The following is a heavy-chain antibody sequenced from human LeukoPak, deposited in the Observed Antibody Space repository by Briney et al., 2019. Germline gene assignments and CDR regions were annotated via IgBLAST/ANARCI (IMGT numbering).Heavy chain of an antibody. V-gene: IGHV3-23*01. CDR3: AKNLPPVVVPAAFFDY. CDR1: GFTFSSYA. J-gene: IGHJ4*02. CDR2: ISGSGGST. D-gene: IGHD2-2*01. Sequence: GGSLRLSCAASGFTFSSYAMSWVRQAPGKGLEWVSAISGSGGSTYYADSVKGRFTISRDNSKNTLYLQMNSLRAEDTAVYYCAKNLPPVVVPAAFFDYWGQGTLVTVSS.